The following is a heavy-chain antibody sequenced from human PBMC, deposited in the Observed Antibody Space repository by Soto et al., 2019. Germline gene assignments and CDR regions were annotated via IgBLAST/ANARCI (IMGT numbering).Heavy chain of an antibody. Sequence: QVQLVQSGAEVKKPGSSVKVSCKASGGTFSSYTISWVRQAPGQGLEWMGRIIPILGIANYAQKFQGRVTITADKSTSTAYMELSSLRSEDTAVYYCASRHETYYYDSSGYPWGQGTLVTVSS. CDR1: GGTFSSYT. D-gene: IGHD3-22*01. V-gene: IGHV1-69*02. CDR2: IIPILGIA. J-gene: IGHJ4*02. CDR3: ASRHETYYYDSSGYP.